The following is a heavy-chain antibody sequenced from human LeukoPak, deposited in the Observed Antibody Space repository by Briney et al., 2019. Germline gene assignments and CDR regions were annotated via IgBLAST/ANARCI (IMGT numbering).Heavy chain of an antibody. CDR2: IWYDGSNK. Sequence: GGSLRLSCAASGFTFSSYSMHWVRQAPGKGLEWVAVIWYDGSNKYYADSVKGRFTISRDNSKNTLYLQMNSLRAEDTAVYYCAREPQSYDILTGYPPDYWGQGTLVTVSS. V-gene: IGHV3-33*01. J-gene: IGHJ4*02. CDR1: GFTFSSYS. CDR3: AREPQSYDILTGYPPDY. D-gene: IGHD3-9*01.